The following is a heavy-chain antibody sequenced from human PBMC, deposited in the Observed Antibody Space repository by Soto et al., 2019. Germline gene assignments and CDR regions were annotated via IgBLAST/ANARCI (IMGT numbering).Heavy chain of an antibody. Sequence: GGSLTLSCVASGFNLSHPWMTWVRQAAGKGLEWVGRIKSKTDGGTADYAAPVKGRATISRDDSKNTVYLQMNSLKTEDTAVYYCTTGIYYDILTGYHNVDYWGQGALVTVSS. CDR2: IKSKTDGGTA. D-gene: IGHD3-9*01. J-gene: IGHJ4*02. CDR1: GFNLSHPW. CDR3: TTGIYYDILTGYHNVDY. V-gene: IGHV3-15*01.